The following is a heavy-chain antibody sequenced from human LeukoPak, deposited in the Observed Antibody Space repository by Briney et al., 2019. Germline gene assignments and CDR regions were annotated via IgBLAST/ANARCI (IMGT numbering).Heavy chain of an antibody. CDR2: ISGSGGST. D-gene: IGHD4-17*01. Sequence: GGSLRLSCAASGFTFSSYAMSWVRQAPGKGLEWVSTISGSGGSTYYADSVKGRFTISRDNSKNTLYLQMNSLRAEDTAVYYCAKARAYDYGDYVDFDYWGQGTLVTVSS. V-gene: IGHV3-23*01. CDR3: AKARAYDYGDYVDFDY. CDR1: GFTFSSYA. J-gene: IGHJ4*02.